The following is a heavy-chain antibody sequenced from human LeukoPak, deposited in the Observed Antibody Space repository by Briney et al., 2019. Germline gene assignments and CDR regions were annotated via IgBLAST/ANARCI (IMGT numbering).Heavy chain of an antibody. V-gene: IGHV1-18*01. CDR1: GYTFTSYD. Sequence: ASVKVSCKASGYTFTSYDINWVRQATGQGLEWMGWISAYNGNTNYAQKLQGRVTMTTDTSTSTAYMELRSLRSDDTAVYYCARGTVTTPFDYWGQGTLVTVSS. D-gene: IGHD4-17*01. CDR3: ARGTVTTPFDY. J-gene: IGHJ4*02. CDR2: ISAYNGNT.